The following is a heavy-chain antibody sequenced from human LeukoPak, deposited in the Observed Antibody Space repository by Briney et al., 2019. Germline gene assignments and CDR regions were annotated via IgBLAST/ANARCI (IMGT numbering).Heavy chain of an antibody. J-gene: IGHJ2*01. V-gene: IGHV4-59*08. CDR3: ARQTGYFDL. Sequence: PSETLSLTCTVSGGSISSYYWSWIRQPPGKGLEWIGYIFYSGNTNYNPSLKSRVTISVDTSKNQFSLKVNSVTAADTAVYYCARQTGYFDLRGRGTLVTVSS. CDR1: GGSISSYY. CDR2: IFYSGNT.